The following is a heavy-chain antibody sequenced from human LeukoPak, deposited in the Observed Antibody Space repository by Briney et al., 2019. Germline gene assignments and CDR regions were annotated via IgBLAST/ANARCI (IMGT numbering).Heavy chain of an antibody. V-gene: IGHV3-30*03. CDR2: ISYDGSNK. CDR1: GFTFSSYG. J-gene: IGHJ6*02. CDR3: ARDRDYYGSGRYHPDFYYYGMDV. Sequence: GGSLRLSCAASGFTFSSYGMHWVRQAPGKGLEWVAVISYDGSNKYYADSVKGRFTISRDNSKNTLHLQMNSLRAEDTAVYYCARDRDYYGSGRYHPDFYYYGMDVWGQGTTVTVSS. D-gene: IGHD3-10*01.